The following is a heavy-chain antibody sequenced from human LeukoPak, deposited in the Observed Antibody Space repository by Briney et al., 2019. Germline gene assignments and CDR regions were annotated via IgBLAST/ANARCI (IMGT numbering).Heavy chain of an antibody. Sequence: GGSLRLSCAASGFTFSSYWMHWVRQAPGMGLVWVSHITSDGRTTSYADSMKGRFTISRDNAKNTLYLQMNSLRAEDTAVYYCARGGSPIYDAFEIWGQGTKATVSS. J-gene: IGHJ3*02. CDR1: GFTFSSYW. V-gene: IGHV3-74*01. D-gene: IGHD2/OR15-2a*01. CDR3: ARGGSPIYDAFEI. CDR2: ITSDGRTT.